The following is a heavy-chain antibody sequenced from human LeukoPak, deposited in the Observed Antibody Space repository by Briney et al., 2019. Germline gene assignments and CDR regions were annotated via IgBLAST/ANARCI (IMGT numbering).Heavy chain of an antibody. Sequence: SETLSLTCTVSGGSFSSNSYYWGWIRQPPGKGLERIGSIYYSGSTYYNPSLKSRVTISVDTSKNQFSLKVSSVTAADTAVYYCARRSRTGFFDYWGQGTLVTVSS. V-gene: IGHV4-39*01. CDR3: ARRSRTGFFDY. CDR2: IYYSGST. CDR1: GGSFSSNSYY. D-gene: IGHD3-10*01. J-gene: IGHJ4*02.